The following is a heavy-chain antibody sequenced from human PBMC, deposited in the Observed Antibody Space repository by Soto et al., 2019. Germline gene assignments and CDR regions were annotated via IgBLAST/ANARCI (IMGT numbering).Heavy chain of an antibody. V-gene: IGHV3-23*01. Sequence: GGSLRLSCVASGYNFNKYAVSWVRQAPGKGLEWVSAISSGGDNTHYADSVKGRFTITRDNSKNMLYLEMNSLTVEDTAVYYCVIRAQYFDGTGFHAFDIWGQGTRVTVSS. CDR3: VIRAQYFDGTGFHAFDI. CDR2: ISSGGDNT. J-gene: IGHJ3*02. CDR1: GYNFNKYA. D-gene: IGHD3-22*01.